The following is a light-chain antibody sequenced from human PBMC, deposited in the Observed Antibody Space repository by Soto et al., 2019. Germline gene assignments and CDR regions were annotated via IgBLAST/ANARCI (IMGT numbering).Light chain of an antibody. V-gene: IGKV1-39*01. CDR1: QSIIRY. J-gene: IGKJ1*01. Sequence: DIQMTQSPSSLSASVGDRVTITCRASQSIIRYLNWYQQKPGKAPNLLIYGAFSLQSGVPSRFSGSGSGTDFTLTIISLQPEDFATYYCQQSYSTPRTFGQGTRVEIK. CDR2: GAF. CDR3: QQSYSTPRT.